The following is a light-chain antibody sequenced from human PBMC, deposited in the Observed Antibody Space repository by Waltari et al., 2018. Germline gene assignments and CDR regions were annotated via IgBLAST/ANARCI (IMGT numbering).Light chain of an antibody. CDR2: NDD. CDR1: DISSRS. V-gene: IGLV3-21*01. CDR3: QVWDSSGDHVVA. Sequence: SYVLSQPPSLSVAPGQTAKITCGGHDISSRSVNWYQQGPGQAPVVVIFNDDYRPSGIPERFSASNSGNTATLTISGVEDGDEADYYCQVWDSSGDHVVAFGGGTKLTVL. J-gene: IGLJ2*01.